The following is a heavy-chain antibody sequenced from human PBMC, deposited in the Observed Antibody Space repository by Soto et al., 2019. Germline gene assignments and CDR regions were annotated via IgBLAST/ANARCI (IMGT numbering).Heavy chain of an antibody. D-gene: IGHD3-22*01. CDR3: AAAPGTGTYYYDSSGYPDAFDI. CDR2: IVVGSGNT. J-gene: IGHJ3*02. V-gene: IGHV1-58*01. CDR1: GFTFTSSA. Sequence: VASVKVSCKASGFTFTSSAVQWVRQARGQRLEWIGWIVVGSGNTNYAQKFQERVTITRDMSTSTAYMELSSLRSEDTAVYYCAAAPGTGTYYYDSSGYPDAFDIWGQGTMVTVSS.